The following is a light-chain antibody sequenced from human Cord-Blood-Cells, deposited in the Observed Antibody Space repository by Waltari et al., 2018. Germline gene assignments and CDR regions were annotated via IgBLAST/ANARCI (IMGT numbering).Light chain of an antibody. Sequence: IQMTQSPSSLSASVGDRVTITCRASQSISSYLNWYQKKPGKAPKLLIYAASSLQSGVTSRFSGSGSGTDFTLTISSLQPEDFATYYCQQSYSTPPWTFGQGTKVEIK. V-gene: IGKV1-39*01. CDR2: AAS. CDR3: QQSYSTPPWT. J-gene: IGKJ1*01. CDR1: QSISSY.